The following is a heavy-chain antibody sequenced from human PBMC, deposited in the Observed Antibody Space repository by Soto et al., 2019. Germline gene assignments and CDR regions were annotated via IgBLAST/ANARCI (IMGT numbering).Heavy chain of an antibody. CDR3: AKSRYSDSSGDFYDY. CDR1: AFTFNNYA. V-gene: IGHV3-23*01. J-gene: IGHJ4*02. CDR2: IGGSGRTT. Sequence: HPGGSLRLSCAASAFTFNNYAMSWVRQAPGKGLEWVSGIGGSGRTTYYADSVKGRFTISRDNSNNTLFLQMNSLGAEDTAVYYCAKSRYSDSSGDFYDYWGQGTLVTVSS. D-gene: IGHD3-22*01.